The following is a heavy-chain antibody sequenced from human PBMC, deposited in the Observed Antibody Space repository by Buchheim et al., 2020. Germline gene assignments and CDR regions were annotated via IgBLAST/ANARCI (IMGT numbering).Heavy chain of an antibody. CDR2: ISGSGGST. CDR3: AKDLRGDYYGSSYYYYGMDV. D-gene: IGHD3-10*01. V-gene: IGHV3-23*01. J-gene: IGHJ6*02. CDR1: GFTFSSYA. Sequence: EVQLLESGGGLVQPGGSLRLSCAASGFTFSSYAMSWVRQAPGKGLEWVSAISGSGGSTYYADSVKGRFTISRDNSKNTLYLQMNSVRAEDTAVYYCAKDLRGDYYGSSYYYYGMDVWGQGTT.